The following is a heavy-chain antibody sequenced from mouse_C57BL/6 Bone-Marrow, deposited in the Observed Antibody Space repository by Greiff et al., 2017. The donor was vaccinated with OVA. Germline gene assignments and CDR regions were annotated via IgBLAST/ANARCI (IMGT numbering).Heavy chain of an antibody. Sequence: VQLQQPGAELVKPGASVKLSCKASGYTFTSYWMHWVKQRPGQGLEWIGMIHPNSGSTNYNEKFKSKATLTVDKSSSTAYMQLSSLTSEDSAVYYCARGAYYSNSFDYWGQGTTLTVSS. J-gene: IGHJ2*01. V-gene: IGHV1-64*01. CDR2: IHPNSGST. CDR1: GYTFTSYW. D-gene: IGHD2-5*01. CDR3: ARGAYYSNSFDY.